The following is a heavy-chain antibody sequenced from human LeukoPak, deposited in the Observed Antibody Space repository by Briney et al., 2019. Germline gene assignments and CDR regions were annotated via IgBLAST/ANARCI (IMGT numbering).Heavy chain of an antibody. Sequence: AAVKVSCKASGGTFSSYAISWVRQAPGQGLEWMGGIIPIFGTANYAQKFQGRVTITTDESTSAAYMELSSLRSEDMAVYYCARGAMVRGPKRAYYMDVWGKGTTVTVSS. CDR3: ARGAMVRGPKRAYYMDV. CDR2: IIPIFGTA. D-gene: IGHD3-10*01. J-gene: IGHJ6*03. V-gene: IGHV1-69*05. CDR1: GGTFSSYA.